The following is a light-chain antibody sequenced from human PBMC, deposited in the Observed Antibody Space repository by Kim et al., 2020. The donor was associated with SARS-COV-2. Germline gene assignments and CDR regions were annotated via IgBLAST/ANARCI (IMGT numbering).Light chain of an antibody. Sequence: SPGDRATLSCRASQIISNSYVAWYQQKPGQAPRLLICGASNRATGIPDRFSGSGSGTDFTLTISRLEPEDFAVYYCHQYGTSPLYTFGQGTKLEI. CDR2: GAS. CDR1: QIISNSY. CDR3: HQYGTSPLYT. V-gene: IGKV3-20*01. J-gene: IGKJ2*01.